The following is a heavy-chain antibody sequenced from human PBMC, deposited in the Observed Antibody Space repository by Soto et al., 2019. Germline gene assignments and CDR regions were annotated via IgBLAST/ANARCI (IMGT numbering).Heavy chain of an antibody. CDR3: ARGGNRYCSGGSCRPLTG. Sequence: SETLSLTCAVSGGSISSRNWWSWVRQPPGKGLEWIGEIYHSGSTNYNPSLKSRVTISVDKSKNQFSLKLSSVTAADTAVYYCARGGNRYCSGGSCRPLTGWGQGTLVTVSS. J-gene: IGHJ4*02. D-gene: IGHD2-15*01. CDR2: IYHSGST. V-gene: IGHV4-4*02. CDR1: GGSISSRNW.